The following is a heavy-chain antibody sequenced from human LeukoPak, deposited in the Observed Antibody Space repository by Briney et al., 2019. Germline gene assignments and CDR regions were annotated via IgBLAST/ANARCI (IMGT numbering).Heavy chain of an antibody. V-gene: IGHV1-8*01. Sequence: ASVKVSCKASGYTFTSYDINWVRQATGQGLEWMGWMNPNSGNTGYAQKFQGRVTMTRNTSISTAYMELSSLRSEDTAVYYCAREENSGPYYYYGMDVWGQGTTVTVSS. D-gene: IGHD5-12*01. J-gene: IGHJ6*02. CDR1: GYTFTSYD. CDR3: AREENSGPYYYYGMDV. CDR2: MNPNSGNT.